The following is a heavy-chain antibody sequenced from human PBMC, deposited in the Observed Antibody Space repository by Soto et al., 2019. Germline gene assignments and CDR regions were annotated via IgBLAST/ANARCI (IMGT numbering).Heavy chain of an antibody. J-gene: IGHJ2*01. V-gene: IGHV3-30-3*01. Sequence: PRGSLRLSCAASGFTFSSYAMHWVRQAPGKGLEWVAVIPYDGSNKYYADSVKGRFTISRDNSKNTLYLQMNSLRAEDTAVYYCARDQLVWRSLHFDLWGRGTLVTVSS. CDR1: GFTFSSYA. CDR2: IPYDGSNK. D-gene: IGHD6-13*01. CDR3: ARDQLVWRSLHFDL.